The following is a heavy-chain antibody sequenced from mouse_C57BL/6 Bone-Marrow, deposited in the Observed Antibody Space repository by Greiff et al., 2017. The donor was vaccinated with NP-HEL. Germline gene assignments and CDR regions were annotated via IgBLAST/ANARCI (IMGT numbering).Heavy chain of an antibody. Sequence: EVQLQQSGPGLVKPSQSLSLTCSVTGYSITSGYYWNWIRQFPGNKLEWMGYISYDGSNNYNPSLKNRISITRDTSKNQFFLKLNSVTTEDTATYYCASYGTYWGQGTLVTVSA. CDR1: GYSITSGYY. CDR3: ASYGTY. V-gene: IGHV3-6*01. J-gene: IGHJ3*01. D-gene: IGHD2-1*01. CDR2: ISYDGSN.